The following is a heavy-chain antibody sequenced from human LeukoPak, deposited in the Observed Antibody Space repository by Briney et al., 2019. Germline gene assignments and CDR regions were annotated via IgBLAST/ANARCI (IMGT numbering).Heavy chain of an antibody. CDR1: GGSISSYY. CDR3: ARGLGYSYGYTDY. D-gene: IGHD5-18*01. V-gene: IGHV4-59*12. CDR2: IYYSGST. J-gene: IGHJ4*02. Sequence: SETLSLTCTVSGGSISSYYWSWIRQPPGKGLEWIGYIYYSGSTNYNPSLKSRVTISVDTSKNQFSLKLSSVTAANTAVYYCARGLGYSYGYTDYWGQGTLVTVSS.